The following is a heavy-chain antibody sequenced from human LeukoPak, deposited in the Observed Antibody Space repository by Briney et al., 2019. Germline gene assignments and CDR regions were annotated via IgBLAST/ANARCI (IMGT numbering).Heavy chain of an antibody. CDR2: IYYSGST. CDR1: GGSISSYY. J-gene: IGHJ4*02. Sequence: PSETLSLTCTVSGGSISSYYWSWIRQPPGKGLEWIGYIYYSGSTNYNPSLKSRVTISVDTSENQFSLKLSSVTAADTAVYYCARGPRYYDSSGYHQGSDYWGQGTLVTVSS. CDR3: ARGPRYYDSSGYHQGSDY. D-gene: IGHD3-22*01. V-gene: IGHV4-59*12.